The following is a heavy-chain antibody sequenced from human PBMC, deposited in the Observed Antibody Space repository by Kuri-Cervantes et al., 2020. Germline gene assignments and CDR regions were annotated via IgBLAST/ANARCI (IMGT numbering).Heavy chain of an antibody. CDR3: AREGTVTTSGGYYYYFGLDV. V-gene: IGHV3-74*01. CDR2: INSDGSST. D-gene: IGHD4-11*01. J-gene: IGHJ6*02. Sequence: GESLKISCAASGFTFSSYWMHWVRQAPGKGLVWVSRINSDGSSTSYADSVKGRLTISRDNAKNSLYLQMNSLRAEDTAVYYCAREGTVTTSGGYYYYFGLDVWGQGTTVTVSS. CDR1: GFTFSSYW.